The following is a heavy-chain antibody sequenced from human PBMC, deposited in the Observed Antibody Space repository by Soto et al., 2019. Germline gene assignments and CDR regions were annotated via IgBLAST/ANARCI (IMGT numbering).Heavy chain of an antibody. V-gene: IGHV4-31*03. D-gene: IGHD2-2*01. Sequence: SETLSLTCTVSGGSISIGGYYWSWIRQHPGKGLEWIGHIYYSGSTYYNPSLKSRVTISVDTSKNQFSLKLSSVTAADTAVYYCARSSTSANYFDYWGQGTLVTVSS. CDR2: IYYSGST. CDR3: ARSSTSANYFDY. CDR1: GGSISIGGYY. J-gene: IGHJ4*02.